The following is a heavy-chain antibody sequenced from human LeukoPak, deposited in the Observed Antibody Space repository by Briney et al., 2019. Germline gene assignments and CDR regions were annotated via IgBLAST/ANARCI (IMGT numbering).Heavy chain of an antibody. CDR3: ATVSEY. CDR2: INNDGTAT. V-gene: IGHV3-74*01. Sequence: GGSLRLSCAASGFTFNYFWMHWVRQVPGKGPGWVSGINNDGTATYYADSVKGRFTISRDNAKNTVYLQMNGLRAEDTSVYFCATVSEYWGQGTLVTVSS. CDR1: GFTFNYFW. J-gene: IGHJ4*02.